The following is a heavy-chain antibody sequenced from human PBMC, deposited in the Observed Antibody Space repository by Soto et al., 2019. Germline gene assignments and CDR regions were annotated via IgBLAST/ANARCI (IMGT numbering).Heavy chain of an antibody. V-gene: IGHV3-74*01. Sequence: PGGSLRLSCAASGFTFGSYWMHWVRQVPGKGLLWVSRIDEYGNTINYADSVKGRFTISRDNARNTLYLEMNSLRAEDTALYYCTRDIGGKGAYWGPGTLVTVSS. CDR2: IDEYGNTI. D-gene: IGHD3-10*01. J-gene: IGHJ4*02. CDR1: GFTFGSYW. CDR3: TRDIGGKGAY.